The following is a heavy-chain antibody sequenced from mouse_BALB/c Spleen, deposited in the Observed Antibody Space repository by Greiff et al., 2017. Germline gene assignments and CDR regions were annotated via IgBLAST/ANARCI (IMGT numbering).Heavy chain of an antibody. Sequence: VQLQESGPGLVAPSQSLSITCTVSGFSLTGYGVNWVRQPPGKGLEWLGMIWGDGSTDYNSALKSRLSISKDNSKSQVFLKMNSLQTDDTARYYCAREDGYYAMDYWGQGTTLTVSS. D-gene: IGHD2-3*01. J-gene: IGHJ2*01. CDR1: GFSLTGYG. V-gene: IGHV2-6-7*01. CDR3: AREDGYYAMDY. CDR2: IWGDGST.